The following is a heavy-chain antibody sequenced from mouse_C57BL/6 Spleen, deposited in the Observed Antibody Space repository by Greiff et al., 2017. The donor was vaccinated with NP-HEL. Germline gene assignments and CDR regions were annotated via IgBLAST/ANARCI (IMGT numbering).Heavy chain of an antibody. J-gene: IGHJ2*01. V-gene: IGHV1-26*01. CDR2: INPNNGGT. Sequence: VQLQQSGPELVKPGASVKISCKASGYTFTDYYMNWVKQSPGKSLEWIGDINPNNGGTSYNQKFKGKATLTVDTSSSTAYMELRSLTSEDSAVYYCAREKGDYWGQGTTLTVSS. CDR1: GYTFTDYY. CDR3: AREKGDY.